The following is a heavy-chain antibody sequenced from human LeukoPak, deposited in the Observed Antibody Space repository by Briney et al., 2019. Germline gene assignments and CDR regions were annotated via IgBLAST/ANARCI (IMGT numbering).Heavy chain of an antibody. CDR1: GYTFTDYY. CDR3: ARARWQLVPYFDS. J-gene: IGHJ4*02. Sequence: VASVKVSCKASGYTFTDYYMHWVRQAPGQGLEWMGWINPNSGGTNFARKFQGRVAMTRDTSISTAYLELGSLRSDDTAVYFCARARWQLVPYFDSWGQGTLVTVSS. CDR2: INPNSGGT. V-gene: IGHV1-2*02. D-gene: IGHD6-6*01.